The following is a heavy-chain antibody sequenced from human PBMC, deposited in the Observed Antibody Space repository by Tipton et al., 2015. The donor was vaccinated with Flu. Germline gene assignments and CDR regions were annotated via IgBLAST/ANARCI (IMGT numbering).Heavy chain of an antibody. V-gene: IGHV3-15*01. CDR3: TTPYRDGSYYYYYGMDV. CDR2: IKRKSDGGTT. CDR1: GITFSSYA. J-gene: IGHJ6*02. D-gene: IGHD5-24*01. Sequence: VQLVQSGGGFVQPGGSLRLSCTTSGITFSSYAMSWVRQAPGKGLEWVGRIKRKSDGGTTEYAAPVKGRFIISRDDSENTLYLQMNSLKTEDTAVYYCTTPYRDGSYYYYYGMDVWGQGTTVTVSS.